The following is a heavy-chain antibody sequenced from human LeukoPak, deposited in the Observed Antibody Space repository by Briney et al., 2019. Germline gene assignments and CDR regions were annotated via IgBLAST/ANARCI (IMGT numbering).Heavy chain of an antibody. CDR2: INPNSGDT. CDR3: ARGGLLEYYYDSSGYAADY. D-gene: IGHD3-22*01. Sequence: GASVKVSCKASGYTFTGYYMHWVRQAPGQGLEWMGWINPNSGDTNYAQKFQGRVTMTRDTSISTAYMELSRLRSDDTAVYYCARGGLLEYYYDSSGYAADYWGQGTPVTVSS. V-gene: IGHV1-2*02. J-gene: IGHJ4*02. CDR1: GYTFTGYY.